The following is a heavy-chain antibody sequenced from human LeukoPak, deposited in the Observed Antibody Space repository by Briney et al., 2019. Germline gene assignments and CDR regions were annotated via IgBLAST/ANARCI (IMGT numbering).Heavy chain of an antibody. CDR2: IWYDGSNK. CDR3: ARGLIAAAGTAFDI. V-gene: IGHV3-33*01. Sequence: PGGSLRLSCVASGFTFSSYGMHWLRQAPGKGLEWVSLIWYDGSNKYYADSVKGRFTISRDNSRDTLFLQMNSLRTEDSAVYYCARGLIAAAGTAFDIWGQGTMVTVSS. D-gene: IGHD6-13*01. J-gene: IGHJ3*02. CDR1: GFTFSSYG.